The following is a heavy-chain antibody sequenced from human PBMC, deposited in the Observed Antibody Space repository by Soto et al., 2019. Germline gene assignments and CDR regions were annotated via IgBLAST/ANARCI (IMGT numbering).Heavy chain of an antibody. D-gene: IGHD3-3*01. V-gene: IGHV4-31*03. CDR2: IYYSGST. Sequence: PSETLSLTCTVSGGSISSGGYYWSWIRQHPGKGLEWIGYIYYSGSTYYNPSLKSRVTISVDTSKNQFSLKLSSVAAADTAVYYCASSPITIFGVVIGGMDVWGQGTTVTVSS. CDR1: GGSISSGGYY. CDR3: ASSPITIFGVVIGGMDV. J-gene: IGHJ6*02.